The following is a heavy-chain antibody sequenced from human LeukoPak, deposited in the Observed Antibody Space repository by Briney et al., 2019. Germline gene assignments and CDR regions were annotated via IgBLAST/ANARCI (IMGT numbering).Heavy chain of an antibody. Sequence: SETLSLTCAAYGGSFSGYYWSWIRQPPGKGLEWIGEINHSGSTNYNPSLKSRVTISVDTSKNQFSLKLSSVTAADTAVYYCARALGRAIAAAGTDWFDPWGQGTLVTVSS. V-gene: IGHV4-34*01. J-gene: IGHJ5*02. D-gene: IGHD6-13*01. CDR2: INHSGST. CDR1: GGSFSGYY. CDR3: ARALGRAIAAAGTDWFDP.